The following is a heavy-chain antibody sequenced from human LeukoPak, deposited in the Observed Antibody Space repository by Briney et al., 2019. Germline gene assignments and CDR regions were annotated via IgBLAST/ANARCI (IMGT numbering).Heavy chain of an antibody. Sequence: SVKVSCKASGGTFSSYAICWVRQAPGQGLEWMGGIIPIFGTANYAQKFQGRVTITTDESTSTAYMELSSLRSEDTAVYYCARAGYSSSWYSCFDYWGQGTLVTVSS. CDR2: IIPIFGTA. V-gene: IGHV1-69*05. D-gene: IGHD6-13*01. J-gene: IGHJ4*02. CDR1: GGTFSSYA. CDR3: ARAGYSSSWYSCFDY.